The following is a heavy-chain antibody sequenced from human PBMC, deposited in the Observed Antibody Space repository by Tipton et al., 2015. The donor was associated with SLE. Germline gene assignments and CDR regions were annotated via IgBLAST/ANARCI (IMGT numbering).Heavy chain of an antibody. CDR2: IQNGGSIK. Sequence: SLRLSCVASGLTFSHYGMYWVRQAPGKGLEWVAFIQNGGSIKYHADSVKGRFTISRDNSRNTLYLQMNSLRPEDTAVYYCATQGLNQVLESWGQGTLVSVSS. D-gene: IGHD5-24*01. CDR3: ATQGLNQVLES. V-gene: IGHV3-30*02. J-gene: IGHJ4*02. CDR1: GLTFSHYG.